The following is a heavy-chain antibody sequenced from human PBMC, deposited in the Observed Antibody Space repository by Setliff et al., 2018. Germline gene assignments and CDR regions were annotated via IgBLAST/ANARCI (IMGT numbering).Heavy chain of an antibody. Sequence: GSLRLSCVVSGVVSRNYHLNWVRQTPEKGLEWVSSFSGSNEYIKYADSVKGRFTISRDSAENAVYLQMNNLSAEDTAVYYCAGSRAWIPIFDSWGQGILVTVSS. CDR2: FSGSNEYI. D-gene: IGHD5-12*01. V-gene: IGHV3-21*01. CDR1: GVVSRNYH. CDR3: AGSRAWIPIFDS. J-gene: IGHJ4*02.